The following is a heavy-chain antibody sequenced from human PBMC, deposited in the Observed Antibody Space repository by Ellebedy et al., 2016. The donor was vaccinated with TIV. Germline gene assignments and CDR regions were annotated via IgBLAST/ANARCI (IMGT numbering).Heavy chain of an antibody. Sequence: GESLKISCAASGFTFSSYGMHWVRQAPGKGLEWVAVIWYDGSNKYYADSVKGRFTISRDNSKNTLYLQMNSLRAEDTAVYYCARERWSGSFYFDYWGQGVLVTVSS. CDR1: GFTFSSYG. CDR2: IWYDGSNK. CDR3: ARERWSGSFYFDY. V-gene: IGHV3-33*01. J-gene: IGHJ4*02. D-gene: IGHD3/OR15-3a*01.